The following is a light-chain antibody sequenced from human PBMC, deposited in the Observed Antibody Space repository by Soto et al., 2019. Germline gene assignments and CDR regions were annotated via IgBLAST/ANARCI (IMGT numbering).Light chain of an antibody. CDR1: ETIARY. V-gene: IGKV1-39*01. CDR3: QQTYNPPRT. J-gene: IGKJ1*01. Sequence: DIQLTQSPSSLSASVGDRVTITCRASETIARYLNWYQQKPGKAPNLLIYAASTLKSGFPSRFSGTGSGTDFTLTISRLQPEDFATYYCQQTYNPPRTFGQGTKLESK. CDR2: AAS.